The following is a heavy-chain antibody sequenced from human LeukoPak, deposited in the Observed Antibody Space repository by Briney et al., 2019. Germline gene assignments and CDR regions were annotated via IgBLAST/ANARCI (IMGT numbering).Heavy chain of an antibody. CDR2: IYYSGST. Sequence: SETLSLTCTVSGGSISSYYWSWIRQPPGKGLEWIGYIYYSGSTYYNPSLKSRVTISVDTSKNQFSLKLSSVTAADTAVYYCARGSYSSGWYGYWGQGTLVTVSS. D-gene: IGHD6-19*01. CDR3: ARGSYSSGWYGY. V-gene: IGHV4-59*06. J-gene: IGHJ4*02. CDR1: GGSISSYY.